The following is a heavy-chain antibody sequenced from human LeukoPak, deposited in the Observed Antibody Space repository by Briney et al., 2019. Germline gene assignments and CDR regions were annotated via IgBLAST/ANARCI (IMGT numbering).Heavy chain of an antibody. CDR1: GFTFSTSW. CDR3: AKYYYDSSGYPPLFDY. Sequence: GGSLRLSCAASGFTFSTSWMSWVRQAPGKGLEWVANIKQDGSEKYYVDSVKGRFTISRDNAKNSLYLQMNSLRAEDTAVYYCAKYYYDSSGYPPLFDYWGQGTLVTVSS. D-gene: IGHD3-22*01. J-gene: IGHJ4*02. CDR2: IKQDGSEK. V-gene: IGHV3-7*01.